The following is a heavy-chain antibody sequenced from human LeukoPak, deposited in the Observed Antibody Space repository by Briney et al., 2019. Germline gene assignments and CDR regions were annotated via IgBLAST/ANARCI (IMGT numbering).Heavy chain of an antibody. Sequence: PSETLSLTCTVSGGSISTYYWNWIRQPPGKGLEWIGFVSYSGNTNYNPSLKSRVTISVDTPKNQFSLKLSSVTAADTAVYYCARSTMVRGVISAFDIWGQGTMVTVSS. CDR1: GGSISTYY. J-gene: IGHJ3*02. D-gene: IGHD3-10*01. CDR3: ARSTMVRGVISAFDI. V-gene: IGHV4-59*01. CDR2: VSYSGNT.